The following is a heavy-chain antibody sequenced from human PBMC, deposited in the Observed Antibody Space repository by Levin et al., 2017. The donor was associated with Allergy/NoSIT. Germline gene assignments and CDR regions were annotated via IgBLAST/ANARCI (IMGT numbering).Heavy chain of an antibody. CDR3: AKVDTAMALFFTLSFDI. J-gene: IGHJ3*02. Sequence: LSLTCAASGFTFSSYGMHWVRQAPGKGLEWVAVISYDGGIKYYADSVKGRFTISRDNSNNTLYLQMNSLRAEDTAVYYCAKVDTAMALFFTLSFDIWGQGTMVTVSS. CDR1: GFTFSSYG. V-gene: IGHV3-30*18. D-gene: IGHD5-18*01. CDR2: ISYDGGIK.